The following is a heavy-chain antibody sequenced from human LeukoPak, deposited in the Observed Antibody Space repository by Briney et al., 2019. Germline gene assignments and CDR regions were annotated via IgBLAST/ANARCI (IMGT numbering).Heavy chain of an antibody. Sequence: GGSLRLSCAASGFTFSSYAMHWVRQAPGKGLEWVAVISYDGSNKYYADSVKGRFTISRDNSKNTLYLQMNSLRAEDTAVYYCAGEFYDSSGYYSHYFDYRGQGTLVTVSS. CDR3: AGEFYDSSGYYSHYFDY. CDR1: GFTFSSYA. D-gene: IGHD3-22*01. J-gene: IGHJ4*02. V-gene: IGHV3-30-3*01. CDR2: ISYDGSNK.